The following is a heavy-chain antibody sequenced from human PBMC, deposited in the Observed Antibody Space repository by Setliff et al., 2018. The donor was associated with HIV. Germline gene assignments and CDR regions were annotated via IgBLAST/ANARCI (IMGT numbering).Heavy chain of an antibody. J-gene: IGHJ3*02. CDR3: AGELLGRDAFDI. D-gene: IGHD7-27*01. CDR2: ISSGGGTI. CDR1: GFTFSSYE. Sequence: GGSLRLSCAASGFTFSSYEMNWVRQAPGKGLEWVSYISSGGGTIYYADSVKGRFTISRDNAKISLYLQMNSLRAEDTAVYYCAGELLGRDAFDIWGQGTMVTVSS. V-gene: IGHV3-48*03.